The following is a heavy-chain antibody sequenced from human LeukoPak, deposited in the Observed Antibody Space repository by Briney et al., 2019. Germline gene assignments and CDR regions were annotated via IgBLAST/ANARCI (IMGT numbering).Heavy chain of an antibody. V-gene: IGHV3-30-3*01. CDR1: GFTFSSYA. CDR3: ARGGSSSWSLTGYFDY. J-gene: IGHJ4*02. D-gene: IGHD6-13*01. Sequence: PGGSLRLSCAASGFTFSSYAMHWVRQAPGKGLEWVAVISYDGSNKYYADSVKGRFTISRDNSKNTLYLQMNSLRAEDTAVYYCARGGSSSWSLTGYFDYWGQGTLVTVSS. CDR2: ISYDGSNK.